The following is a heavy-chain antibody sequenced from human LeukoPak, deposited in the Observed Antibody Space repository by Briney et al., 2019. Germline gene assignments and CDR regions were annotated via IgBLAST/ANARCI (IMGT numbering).Heavy chain of an antibody. Sequence: KPSETLSLTCTVSGGSINNYYWSWIRQPPGKGLEWIGYIYYSGSTNYNPSLKSRVTISVDTSKNQFSLKLSSVTAADTAVYYCARSFTHDSSGHLRAFDYWGQGTLVTVSS. D-gene: IGHD3-22*01. V-gene: IGHV4-59*01. CDR2: IYYSGST. CDR3: ARSFTHDSSGHLRAFDY. CDR1: GGSINNYY. J-gene: IGHJ4*02.